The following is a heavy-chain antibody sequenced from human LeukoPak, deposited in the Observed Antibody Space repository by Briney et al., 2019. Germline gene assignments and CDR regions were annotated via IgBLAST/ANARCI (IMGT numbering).Heavy chain of an antibody. D-gene: IGHD5-12*01. Sequence: KPSETLSLTCTVSGGSISGYYWSWLRQPPGKGLEWIGYIYHSGFTDYKPSLRSRVTIAVDTSRNEFSLKLTSATAAATAMYYCARDQRCSRFDGGCDQWYFDLWGRGSLVTVSS. CDR1: GGSISGYY. CDR3: ARDQRCSRFDGGCDQWYFDL. J-gene: IGHJ2*01. CDR2: IYHSGFT. V-gene: IGHV4-59*01.